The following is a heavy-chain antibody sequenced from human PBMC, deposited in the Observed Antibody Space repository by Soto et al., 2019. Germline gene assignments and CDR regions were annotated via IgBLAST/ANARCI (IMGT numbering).Heavy chain of an antibody. CDR3: AREGGIVGATAADY. D-gene: IGHD1-26*01. CDR1: GGSISSGGYY. CDR2: IYYSGST. J-gene: IGHJ4*02. V-gene: IGHV4-31*03. Sequence: QVQLQESGPGLVKPSQTLSLTCTVSGGSISSGGYYWSWIRQHPGKGLEWIGYIYYSGSTYYNPSLNRRVTMSVDTTKNTFSMKLSAVTAADTAVYYCAREGGIVGATAADYWGQGTLVTVSS.